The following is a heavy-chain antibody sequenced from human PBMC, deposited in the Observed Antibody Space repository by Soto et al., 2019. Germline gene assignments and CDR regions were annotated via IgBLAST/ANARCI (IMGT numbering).Heavy chain of an antibody. V-gene: IGHV3-21*01. CDR2: IFNHDDSQ. CDR1: GFDLSRYS. CDR3: AREEGYCGGGSCFRSAFDL. D-gene: IGHD2-15*01. J-gene: IGHJ3*01. Sequence: EVQLVESGGRLVKPGGSLRLSCAASGFDLSRYSIGWVRQATGKGLEWVSFIFNHDDSQYYADSVKGRFAISRDNGKHSVYLQRNSRRAEDTAVYYCAREEGYCGGGSCFRSAFDLWGQGTVVTVSS.